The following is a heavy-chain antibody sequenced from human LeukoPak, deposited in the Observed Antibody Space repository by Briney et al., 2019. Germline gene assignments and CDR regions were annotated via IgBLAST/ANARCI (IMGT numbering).Heavy chain of an antibody. CDR3: AKDPYVSGDYYCYYSMDV. CDR2: LCGRGVST. CDR1: GFTFSTYA. D-gene: IGHD3-16*01. Sequence: GGSLRLSCAASGFTFSTYAMSWVRQAPGKGLEWGSALCGRGVSTYHAVSGKGRFTVSRDKSKNTLYLQMNSLRAEDTAVYYCAKDPYVSGDYYCYYSMDVWGKGTTVTVSS. J-gene: IGHJ6*03. V-gene: IGHV3-23*01.